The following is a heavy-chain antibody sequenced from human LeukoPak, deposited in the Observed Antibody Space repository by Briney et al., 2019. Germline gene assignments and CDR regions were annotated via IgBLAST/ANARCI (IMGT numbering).Heavy chain of an antibody. CDR3: AKDFYDSSGYYSPFDY. CDR1: GFTFSSYS. V-gene: IGHV3-21*04. CDR2: ISSSSYI. J-gene: IGHJ4*02. D-gene: IGHD3-22*01. Sequence: GGSLRLSCAASGFTFSSYSMNWVRQAPGKGLEWVSCISSSSYIYYADSVKGRFTISRDNAKNSLYLQMNSLRAEDTAVYYCAKDFYDSSGYYSPFDYWGQGTLVTVSS.